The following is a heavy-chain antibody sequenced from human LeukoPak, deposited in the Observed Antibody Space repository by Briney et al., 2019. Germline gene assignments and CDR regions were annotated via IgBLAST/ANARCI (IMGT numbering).Heavy chain of an antibody. D-gene: IGHD3-10*01. Sequence: GASVNDSCKASGYTFTGYYMHWVGQAPGQGREWMGWINPNSGGTNYAQKFQGGVTMGRDTAISTAYLELSSLRSDDTAVYYCARGPGALWFGELLPLDYWGQGTLVTVSS. CDR2: INPNSGGT. CDR3: ARGPGALWFGELLPLDY. CDR1: GYTFTGYY. V-gene: IGHV1-2*02. J-gene: IGHJ4*02.